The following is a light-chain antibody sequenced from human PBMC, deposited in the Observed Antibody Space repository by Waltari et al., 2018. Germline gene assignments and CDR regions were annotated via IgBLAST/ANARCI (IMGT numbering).Light chain of an antibody. Sequence: QSALTQPVSVSGSPGQSIAISCTGTSSDVGGSDYVFWYQQHPGKVPTRMIYDVSARPSGVSNRFSGPKSGNTASLTISGLQAEDEADYYCTSFTSSRTYVFGTGTKVTVL. J-gene: IGLJ1*01. CDR2: DVS. V-gene: IGLV2-14*03. CDR1: SSDVGGSDY. CDR3: TSFTSSRTYV.